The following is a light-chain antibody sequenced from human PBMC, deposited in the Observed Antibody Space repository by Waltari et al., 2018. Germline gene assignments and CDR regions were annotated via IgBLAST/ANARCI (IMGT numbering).Light chain of an antibody. CDR1: QSIDNW. V-gene: IGKV1-5*03. Sequence: DIQMTQSPSTLSASVGDRVTITCRASQSIDNWLAWYQQKPGKAPKLLIYKASRLESGVPSRFSGSGSGAEFTLTISSLQPDDSATYYCQQHDRFSATIGQGTQVEIK. J-gene: IGKJ1*01. CDR2: KAS. CDR3: QQHDRFSAT.